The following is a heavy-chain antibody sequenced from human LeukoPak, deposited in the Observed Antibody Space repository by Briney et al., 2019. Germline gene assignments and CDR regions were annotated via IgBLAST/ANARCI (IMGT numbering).Heavy chain of an antibody. CDR1: GGSISSSSYY. V-gene: IGHV4-39*01. CDR3: GRNWGRHIVVVTGIE. J-gene: IGHJ4*02. CDR2: IYYSGST. Sequence: SETLSLTCTVSGGSISSSSYYWGWIRQPPGRGLEWIGSIYYSGSTYYNPSLKSRVTISVDTSKNQFSLKLSSVTAADTAVYYCGRNWGRHIVVVTGIEWGQGTLVTVSS. D-gene: IGHD2-21*02.